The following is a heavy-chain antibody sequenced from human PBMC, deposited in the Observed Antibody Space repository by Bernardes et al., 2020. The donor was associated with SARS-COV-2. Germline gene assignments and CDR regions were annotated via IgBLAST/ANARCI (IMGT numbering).Heavy chain of an antibody. CDR1: GFTFSSYA. CDR3: ANVYYGSSQDVY. Sequence: GGSLRVSCAASGFTFSSYAMSWVRQAPGKGLEWVSAISGSGGSTYYAESVKGRFTISRDNSKNTLYLQMNSLRAEDTAVYYCANVYYGSSQDVYWGQGTLVTVSS. CDR2: ISGSGGST. J-gene: IGHJ4*02. D-gene: IGHD3-10*01. V-gene: IGHV3-23*01.